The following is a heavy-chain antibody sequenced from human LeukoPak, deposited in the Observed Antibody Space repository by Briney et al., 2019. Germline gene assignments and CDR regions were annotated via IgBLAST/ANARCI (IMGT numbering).Heavy chain of an antibody. Sequence: SVKVSCKASGGTFSTYAISWVRQVPGQGLEWMGGIIPIFGTANYAQKSQGRVTITADKSTSTAYMYLSSLRSEDTAVYYCATSVNIGDIATPDYWGQGTLVTVSS. CDR1: GGTFSTYA. V-gene: IGHV1-69*06. J-gene: IGHJ4*02. CDR3: ATSVNIGDIATPDY. CDR2: IIPIFGTA. D-gene: IGHD5-12*01.